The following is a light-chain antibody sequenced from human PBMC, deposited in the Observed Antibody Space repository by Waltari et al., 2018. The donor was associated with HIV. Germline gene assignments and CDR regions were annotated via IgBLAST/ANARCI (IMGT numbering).Light chain of an antibody. CDR3: SSYSSSSTWV. CDR2: EVT. CDR1: SSDVGSYNR. V-gene: IGLV2-18*02. Sequence: QSALTQPPSVSGSPGQSVTISCTGTSSDVGSYNRVSWYQQPPGTAPKLMIYEVTNRTSGVPDRFSGSKSGNTASLTISGLQAEDEAHYYCSSYSSSSTWVFGGGTKLTVL. J-gene: IGLJ3*02.